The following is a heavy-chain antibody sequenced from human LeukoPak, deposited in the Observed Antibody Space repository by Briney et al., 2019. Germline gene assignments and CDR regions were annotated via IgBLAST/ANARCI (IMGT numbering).Heavy chain of an antibody. CDR1: GFTFSTYS. V-gene: IGHV3-21*01. CDR2: TSSSSGYI. J-gene: IGHJ6*02. D-gene: IGHD6-6*01. CDR3: ARLDYYYAMDV. Sequence: PGGSLRLSCAASGFTFSTYSMNWVRQAPGKGLEWVSSTSSSSGYIHCADSVKGRFTISRDNAKNSLYLQMNSLRAEDTAVYYCARLDYYYAMDVWGQGTTVTVS.